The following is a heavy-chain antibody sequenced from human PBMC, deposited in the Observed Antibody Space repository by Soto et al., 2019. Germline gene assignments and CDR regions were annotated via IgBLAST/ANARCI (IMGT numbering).Heavy chain of an antibody. J-gene: IGHJ6*02. D-gene: IGHD6-13*01. CDR3: AKDRRIAAAGLYYYYYGMDV. Sequence: PGGCLRLSCAACGFTFSSNEMSWGRQAPGKGLEWVSAISGSGGSTYYADSVKGRFTISRDNSKNTLYLQMNSLRAEDTAVYYCAKDRRIAAAGLYYYYYGMDVWGQGTTVTVSS. CDR1: GFTFSSNE. CDR2: ISGSGGST. V-gene: IGHV3-23*01.